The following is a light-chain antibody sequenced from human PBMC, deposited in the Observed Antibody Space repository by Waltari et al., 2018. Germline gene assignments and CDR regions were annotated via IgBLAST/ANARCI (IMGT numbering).Light chain of an antibody. CDR1: QAIRND. CDR2: AAS. V-gene: IGKV1-17*01. CDR3: LQHNTYPLT. J-gene: IGKJ4*01. Sequence: DIQMTQYPSSLSVSVGERVTIACRASQAIRNDLGWFEQKPGKALRRLIYAASRLQSGVPSRFSGSGSGTQFTLTISSLQPEDFATYYCLQHNTYPLTFGGGTKVEI.